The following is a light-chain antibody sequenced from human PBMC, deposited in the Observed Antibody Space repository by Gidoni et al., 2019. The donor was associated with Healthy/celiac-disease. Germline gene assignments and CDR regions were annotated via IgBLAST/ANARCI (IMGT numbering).Light chain of an antibody. CDR2: KAS. CDR1: QRISSW. CDR3: QQYNSYSYT. V-gene: IGKV1-5*03. Sequence: DIQITQSPSTLSASVGDRVTITCRASQRISSWLAWYQQKPGKAPKLLIYKASSLESGVPSRFSGSGSGTEFTLTISSLQPEDFATYYCQQYNSYSYTFXQXTKLEIK. J-gene: IGKJ2*01.